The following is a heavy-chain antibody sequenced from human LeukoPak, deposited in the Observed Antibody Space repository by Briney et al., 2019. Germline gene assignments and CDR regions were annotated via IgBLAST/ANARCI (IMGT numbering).Heavy chain of an antibody. D-gene: IGHD3-22*01. Sequence: PGGSLRLSCAASGFTFDDYAMHWVRQAPGKGLEWVSGISWNSGSIGYADSVKGRFTISRDTAKNSLYLQMNSLRAEDTALYYCAKGDDSSGYYSGLFGWGQGTLVTVSS. J-gene: IGHJ4*02. CDR2: ISWNSGSI. CDR1: GFTFDDYA. CDR3: AKGDDSSGYYSGLFG. V-gene: IGHV3-9*01.